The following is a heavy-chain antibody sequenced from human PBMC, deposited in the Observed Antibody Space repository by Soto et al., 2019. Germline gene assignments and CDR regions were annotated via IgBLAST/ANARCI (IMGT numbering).Heavy chain of an antibody. Sequence: QVQLMQSGAEVRQPASSVKVSCKTSGGTFSSYAISWVRQAPGQGLEWMGGIVPIVDTSTYAQKFQGRVTITADESTSTVYMELSSLRSDDTAVYYCVRVVAIPGYPDNWGQGTLVTVSS. D-gene: IGHD5-12*01. V-gene: IGHV1-69*12. CDR3: VRVVAIPGYPDN. J-gene: IGHJ4*02. CDR1: GGTFSSYA. CDR2: IVPIVDTS.